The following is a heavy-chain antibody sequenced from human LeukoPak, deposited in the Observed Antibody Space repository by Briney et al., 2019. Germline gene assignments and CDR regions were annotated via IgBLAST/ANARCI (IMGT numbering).Heavy chain of an antibody. Sequence: GGSLRLSCAASGFTFSDYYKSWIRHAPGTGLEWVSYISSSGSTIYYADPVKGRFTISRDNAKNSLYLQMNSLRDEDTAVYYCPSIAAAGIGRYWGQGTLVTVSS. CDR3: PSIAAAGIGRY. J-gene: IGHJ4*02. CDR1: GFTFSDYY. CDR2: ISSSGSTI. V-gene: IGHV3-11*04. D-gene: IGHD6-13*01.